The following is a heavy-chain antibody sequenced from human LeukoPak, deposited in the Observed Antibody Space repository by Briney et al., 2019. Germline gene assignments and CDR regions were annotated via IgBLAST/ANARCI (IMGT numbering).Heavy chain of an antibody. J-gene: IGHJ3*01. CDR1: GFTFSSHW. CDR3: ARDRTDDSGVNYNPMFDL. Sequence: GGSLRLSCAASGFTFSSHWMHWVRQAPGKGLEWVSRINPAGSDTRYADSVKGRFTISRDNAKNTLSLQMNSLRGEDTAVYYCARDRTDDSGVNYNPMFDLWGQGTMVTVSS. CDR2: INPAGSDT. V-gene: IGHV3-74*01. D-gene: IGHD3-10*01.